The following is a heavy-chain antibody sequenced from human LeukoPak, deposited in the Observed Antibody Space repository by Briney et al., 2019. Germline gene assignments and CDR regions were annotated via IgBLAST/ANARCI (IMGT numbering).Heavy chain of an antibody. J-gene: IGHJ4*02. CDR3: VTSTNYRDYFDN. V-gene: IGHV4-39*01. D-gene: IGHD4/OR15-4a*01. CDR1: GGSISSSSYY. CDR2: IYYSGST. Sequence: PSETLSLTCTVSGGSISSSSYYWGWIRQPPGKGLEWIGSIYYSGSTYYNPSLKSRVTISVGTSKNQFSLKLSAVTAADKAVYYCVTSTNYRDYFDNWGQGTLVTVSS.